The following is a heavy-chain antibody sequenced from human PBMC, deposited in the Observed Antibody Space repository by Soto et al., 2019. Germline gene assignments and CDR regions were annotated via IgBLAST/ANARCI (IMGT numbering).Heavy chain of an antibody. CDR3: ARGVRGHYGFDV. CDR2: IIFDGSSA. D-gene: IGHD3-10*01. V-gene: IGHV3-74*01. Sequence: GGSLRLSCAASRFTLGDYWIHWVRPASGKGLVWVSSIIFDGSSANYADSVKGRFTISRDNARDTVYLQMNSLRAEDTAVYYCARGVRGHYGFDVWGQGTMVTVSS. J-gene: IGHJ3*01. CDR1: RFTLGDYW.